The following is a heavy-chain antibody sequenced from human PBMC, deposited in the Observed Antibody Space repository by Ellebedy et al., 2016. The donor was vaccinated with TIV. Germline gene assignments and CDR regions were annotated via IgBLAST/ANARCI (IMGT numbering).Heavy chain of an antibody. J-gene: IGHJ4*02. V-gene: IGHV3-53*05. CDR3: ARDPGYSSPIHFDY. CDR2: IYSGGST. Sequence: PGGSLRLSCAASGFTVSSNYMSWVRQAPGKGLEWVSVIYSGGSTYYADSVKGRFTISRDNSKNTLYLQMNSLRAEDTAVYYCARDPGYSSPIHFDYWGQGTLVTVSS. CDR1: GFTVSSNY. D-gene: IGHD6-13*01.